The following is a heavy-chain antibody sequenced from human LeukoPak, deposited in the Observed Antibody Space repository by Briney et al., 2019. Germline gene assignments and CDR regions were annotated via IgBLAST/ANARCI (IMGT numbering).Heavy chain of an antibody. J-gene: IGHJ4*02. CDR2: TYYRSKWYN. CDR3: ARDLAGDGGYSYGMVDY. CDR1: GDSVSSNSAT. Sequence: SQTLSLTCAIPGDSVSSNSATWNWIRQSPSRGLEWLGRTYYRSKWYNDYAESVKSRITINPDTSKNQFSLQLNSVTPEDTAVYFCARDLAGDGGYSYGMVDYWGQGTLVTVSS. D-gene: IGHD5-18*01. V-gene: IGHV6-1*01.